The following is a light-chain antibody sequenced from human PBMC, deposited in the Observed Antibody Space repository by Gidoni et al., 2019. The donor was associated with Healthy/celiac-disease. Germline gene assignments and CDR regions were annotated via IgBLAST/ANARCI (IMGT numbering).Light chain of an antibody. V-gene: IGKV1-39*01. J-gene: IGKJ3*01. CDR3: QQSYSTPLFT. CDR1: QSSSSY. CDR2: AAS. Sequence: DIQVIQSSSSLSASVGDRVTITCRASQSSSSYLNWYHQKPGKAPKLLIYAASSLQSGVPSRFSGSGSGTDFTLTISSLQPEDFSTYYCQQSYSTPLFTFGPGTKVDIK.